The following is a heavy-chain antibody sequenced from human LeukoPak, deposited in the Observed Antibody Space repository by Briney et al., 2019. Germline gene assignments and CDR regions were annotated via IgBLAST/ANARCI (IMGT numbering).Heavy chain of an antibody. Sequence: PSETLSLTCAVCGVSFNDYYWSWVRQTPGRGLEWIGEINHSGYTNDSPSLKCRVTLSIDTSRKQFSLNLRSVTVADTGIYYCTRMTTGHDYWGQGTLVTVSS. CDR3: TRMTTGHDY. CDR2: INHSGYT. CDR1: GVSFNDYY. V-gene: IGHV4-34*01. D-gene: IGHD4-17*01. J-gene: IGHJ4*02.